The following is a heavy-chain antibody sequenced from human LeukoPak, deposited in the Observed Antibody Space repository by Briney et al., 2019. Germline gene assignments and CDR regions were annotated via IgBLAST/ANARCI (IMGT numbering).Heavy chain of an antibody. CDR1: GGSFTNYY. Sequence: SETLSLTCSVSGGSFTNYYCNWIRQSPEKGLEWIGHISYSGSTNYNPSLKSRVTILVDTSNHQFSLKLSSMTAADTAVYYCARGLNWFDYWGQGTLVTVSS. CDR3: ARGLNWFDY. CDR2: ISYSGST. J-gene: IGHJ5*01. V-gene: IGHV4-59*13.